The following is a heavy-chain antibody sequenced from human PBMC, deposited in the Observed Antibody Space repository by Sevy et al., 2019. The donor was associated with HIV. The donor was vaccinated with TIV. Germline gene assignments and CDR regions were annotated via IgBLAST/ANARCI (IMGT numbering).Heavy chain of an antibody. D-gene: IGHD3-22*01. CDR2: ISGSGGST. CDR3: AKDKPKEKWLHSSYFDY. V-gene: IGHV3-23*01. Sequence: GGSLRLSCAASGFTFSSYAMSWVRQAPGKGLEWVSAISGSGGSTYYADSVKGRFTISRDNSKNTLYLQMNSLRAEDTAVYYCAKDKPKEKWLHSSYFDYWGQGTLVTVSS. J-gene: IGHJ4*02. CDR1: GFTFSSYA.